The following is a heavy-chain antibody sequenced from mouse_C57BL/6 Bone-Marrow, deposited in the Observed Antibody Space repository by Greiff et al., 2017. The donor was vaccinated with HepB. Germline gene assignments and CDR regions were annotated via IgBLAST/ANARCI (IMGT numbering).Heavy chain of an antibody. Sequence: QVQLQQSGAELVRPGASVELSCKASGYTFTDYYINWVKQRPGQGLEWIARIYPGSGNTYYNEKFKGKATLTADKSSSTAYMQRSSLTSKDSAVYVCARRGYYGYVFAYWGQGTLVTVSA. CDR3: ARRGYYGYVFAY. D-gene: IGHD2-2*01. CDR1: GYTFTDYY. V-gene: IGHV1-76*01. J-gene: IGHJ3*01. CDR2: IYPGSGNT.